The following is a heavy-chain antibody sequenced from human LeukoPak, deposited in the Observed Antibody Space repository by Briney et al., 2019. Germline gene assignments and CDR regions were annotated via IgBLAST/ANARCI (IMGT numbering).Heavy chain of an antibody. CDR1: GYSFTSYW. J-gene: IGHJ5*02. CDR2: IYPGDSDT. V-gene: IGHV5-51*01. Sequence: GESLKISCKGSGYSFTSYWIGWVRQMPGKGLEWMGIIYPGDSDTRYSPSFQGQVTISADKSISTAYLQWSSLKASDTAMYYCARHGEGERWLLLENHWFDPWGQGTLVTVSS. D-gene: IGHD5-24*01. CDR3: ARHGEGERWLLLENHWFDP.